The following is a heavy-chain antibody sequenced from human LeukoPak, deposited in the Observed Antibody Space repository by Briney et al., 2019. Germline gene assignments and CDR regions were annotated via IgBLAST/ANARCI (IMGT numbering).Heavy chain of an antibody. CDR2: VDHIGSS. D-gene: IGHD6-13*01. V-gene: IGHV4-38-2*01. CDR1: GYSISGGYD. Sequence: SGTLCLTRAVSGYSISGGYDWGWIRRPPGKGLEWSGSVDHIGSSDYNPSLKSRVTISVDTSKNKFSLKLSSVTAADTAVYYCARGGQQLRYFQHWGQGTLVTVSS. CDR3: ARGGQQLRYFQH. J-gene: IGHJ1*01.